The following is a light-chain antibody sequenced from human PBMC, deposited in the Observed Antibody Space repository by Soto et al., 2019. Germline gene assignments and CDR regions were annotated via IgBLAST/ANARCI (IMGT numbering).Light chain of an antibody. V-gene: IGKV3-20*01. J-gene: IGKJ1*01. Sequence: EIVLTQSPGTLSLSPGERATLSCRASQSVSTNYLAWFQQKPGQAPRLFIYGASTRATGVPDRFGGSGSGTDFTLTISRLEPGDFAVYYCHQYGSTPWTFGQGTKVEIQ. CDR3: HQYGSTPWT. CDR2: GAS. CDR1: QSVSTNY.